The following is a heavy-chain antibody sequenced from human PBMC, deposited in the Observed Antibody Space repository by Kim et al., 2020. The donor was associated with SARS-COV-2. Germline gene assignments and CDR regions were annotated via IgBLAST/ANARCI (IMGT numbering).Heavy chain of an antibody. CDR2: INHSGST. D-gene: IGHD3-9*01. CDR1: GGSFSGYY. V-gene: IGHV4-34*01. Sequence: SETLSLTCAVYGGSFSGYYWSWIRQPPGKGLEWIGEINHSGSTNYNPSLKSRVTISVDTSKNQFSLKLSSVTAADTAVYYCARGGGILTGYYSSKMKIYFQHWGQGTLVTVSS. J-gene: IGHJ1*01. CDR3: ARGGGILTGYYSSKMKIYFQH.